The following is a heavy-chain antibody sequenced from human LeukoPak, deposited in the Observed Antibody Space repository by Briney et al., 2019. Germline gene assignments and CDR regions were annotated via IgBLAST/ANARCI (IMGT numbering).Heavy chain of an antibody. V-gene: IGHV1-2*02. CDR2: INPNSGGT. Sequence: GASVKVPCKASGYSFNDKYLHWVRQAPGQGLEWMGSINPNSGGTNYAQKFQGRVTMTTDTSMSTAYMELSRLTSGDTAVYYCARAGGRSWFDPWGQGTLVTVSS. J-gene: IGHJ5*02. CDR1: GYSFNDKY. CDR3: ARAGGRSWFDP.